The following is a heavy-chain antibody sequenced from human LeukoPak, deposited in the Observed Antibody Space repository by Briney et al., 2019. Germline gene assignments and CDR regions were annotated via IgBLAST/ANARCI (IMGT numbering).Heavy chain of an antibody. D-gene: IGHD6-6*01. CDR2: ISSSGSTI. CDR1: GFTFSSYE. Sequence: GGSLRLSCAASGFTFSSYEMNWVRQAPGKGLEWVSYISSSGSTIFYADSVKGRFTISRDNAKNSLYLQMNSMRAEDTAVYYCARLYSSSSGLRASDYWGQGTLVTVSS. CDR3: ARLYSSSSGLRASDY. J-gene: IGHJ4*02. V-gene: IGHV3-48*03.